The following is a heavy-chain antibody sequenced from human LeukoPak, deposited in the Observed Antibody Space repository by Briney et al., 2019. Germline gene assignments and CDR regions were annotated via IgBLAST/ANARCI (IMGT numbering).Heavy chain of an antibody. CDR3: AKGGGSGNPVDS. V-gene: IGHV3-23*01. CDR2: ISGSGGST. Sequence: GGSLRLSCAASGFTFTSNAMSWVRQAPGKGLEWVSAISGSGGSTYYADSVKGRFTISRDNSKNTLYLKMNSLRAEDTALYYCAKGGGSGNPVDSWGQGTLVIVSS. D-gene: IGHD1-26*01. J-gene: IGHJ4*02. CDR1: GFTFTSNA.